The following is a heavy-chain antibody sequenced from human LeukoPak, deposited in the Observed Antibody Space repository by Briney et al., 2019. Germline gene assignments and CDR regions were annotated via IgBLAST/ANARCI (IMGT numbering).Heavy chain of an antibody. Sequence: ASVKVSCKASGYTFTSYGINWVRQAPGQGLEWMGWISAYNGNTNYAQKLQGRVTMTRDTSISTAYMELSRLRSDDTAVYYCARGSTYYYDSSGYADYWGQGTLVTVSS. CDR3: ARGSTYYYDSSGYADY. D-gene: IGHD3-22*01. CDR2: ISAYNGNT. CDR1: GYTFTSYG. V-gene: IGHV1-18*01. J-gene: IGHJ4*02.